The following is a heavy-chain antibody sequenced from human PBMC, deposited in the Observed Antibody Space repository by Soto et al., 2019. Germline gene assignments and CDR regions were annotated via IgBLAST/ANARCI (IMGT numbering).Heavy chain of an antibody. CDR1: GGSISRSSYY. Sequence: QLQLQESGPGLVKPSETLSLTCTVSGGSISRSSYYWGWIRQPPGKGLEWIGSIYYSGSTYYNPSPWRRLTPTGDTSKNPFSLKLSSVTAADTAVYYCASPKIAFYNWFDPWGQGTLVTVSS. V-gene: IGHV4-39*01. CDR3: ASPKIAFYNWFDP. D-gene: IGHD3-3*02. J-gene: IGHJ5*02. CDR2: IYYSGST.